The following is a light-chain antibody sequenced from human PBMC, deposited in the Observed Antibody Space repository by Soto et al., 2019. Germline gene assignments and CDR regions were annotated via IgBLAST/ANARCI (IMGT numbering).Light chain of an antibody. V-gene: IGLV2-23*02. CDR1: SSDVGSYDL. CDR2: EVS. CDR3: CSHAGSSTEV. J-gene: IGLJ3*02. Sequence: QSALTQPASVSGSPGQSITISCTGTSSDVGSYDLVSWYQHHPGKAPKLMIYEVSKRPSGVSNRFSGSKSGNTASLTISGLQAEDEADYYCCSHAGSSTEVFGGGTKLTVL.